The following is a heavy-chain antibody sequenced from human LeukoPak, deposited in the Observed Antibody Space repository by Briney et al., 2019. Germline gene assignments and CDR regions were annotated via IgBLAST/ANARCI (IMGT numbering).Heavy chain of an antibody. CDR3: AKDYGDYSFDY. D-gene: IGHD4-17*01. CDR2: ISGSGGST. CDR1: GFTFSSYG. Sequence: GGTLRLSCAASGFTFSSYGMHWVRQAPGKGLEWVSAISGSGGSTYYADSVKGRFTISRDNSKNTLYLQMNSLRAEDTAVYYCAKDYGDYSFDYWGQGTLVTVSS. J-gene: IGHJ4*02. V-gene: IGHV3-23*01.